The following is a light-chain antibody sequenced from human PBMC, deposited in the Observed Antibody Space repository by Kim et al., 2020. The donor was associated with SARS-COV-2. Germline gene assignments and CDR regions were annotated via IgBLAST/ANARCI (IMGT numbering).Light chain of an antibody. CDR3: QAWDSSTAV. CDR1: KLGDKY. CDR2: QDS. Sequence: VSPGQPASITCSGDKLGDKYACWYQQKPGQSPVLVIYQDSKRPSGIPERFSGSNSGNTATLTISGTQAMDEADYYCQAWDSSTAVFGTGTKVTVL. V-gene: IGLV3-1*01. J-gene: IGLJ1*01.